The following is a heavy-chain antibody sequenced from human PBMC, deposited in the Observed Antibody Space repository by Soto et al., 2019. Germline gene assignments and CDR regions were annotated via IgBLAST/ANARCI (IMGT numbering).Heavy chain of an antibody. V-gene: IGHV1-18*01. D-gene: IGHD3-22*01. CDR1: GYTFSSYG. J-gene: IGHJ6*02. CDR2: ISPYDDDT. CDR3: ARGGYYDSSGSRNYHYYGMDV. Sequence: QAQLVQSGPEVKKPGASVKVSCKASGYTFSSYGISWVRQAPGQGLEWLGWISPYDDDTKYAQNRQGRVRMTTDTSTRTVYMDLRSLRSDDTAIYYCARGGYYDSSGSRNYHYYGMDVWGQGTTVTVSS.